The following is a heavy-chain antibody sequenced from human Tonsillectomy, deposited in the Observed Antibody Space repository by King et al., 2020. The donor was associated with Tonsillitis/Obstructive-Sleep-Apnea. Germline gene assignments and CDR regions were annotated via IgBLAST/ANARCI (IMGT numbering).Heavy chain of an antibody. D-gene: IGHD1-26*01. V-gene: IGHV4-39*07. CDR2: IYYTGST. CDR3: ARGWESGSYQN. J-gene: IGHJ4*02. CDR1: GGSISSSSYH. Sequence: QLQESGPGLVKPSETLSLTCTVSGGSISSSSYHWGWIRQPPGKGLEWIGSIYYTGSTYYNPSLKSRVTISVDTSNNQFSLKLSSVTAADTAVYYCARGWESGSYQNWGQGTLVTVSS.